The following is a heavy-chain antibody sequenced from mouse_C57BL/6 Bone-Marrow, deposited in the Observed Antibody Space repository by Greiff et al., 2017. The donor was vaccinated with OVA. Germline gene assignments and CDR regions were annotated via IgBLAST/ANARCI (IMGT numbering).Heavy chain of an antibody. J-gene: IGHJ1*03. V-gene: IGHV5-16*01. CDR1: GFTFSDYY. CDR2: INYDGSST. CDR3: ARDPTNFWYFDV. D-gene: IGHD1-3*01. Sequence: EVMLVESEGGLVQPGSSMKLSCTASGFTFSDYYMAWVRQVPEKGLEWVANINYDGSSTYYLDSLKSRFIISRDNAKNILYLQMSSLKSEDTATYYCARDPTNFWYFDVWGTGTTVTVSS.